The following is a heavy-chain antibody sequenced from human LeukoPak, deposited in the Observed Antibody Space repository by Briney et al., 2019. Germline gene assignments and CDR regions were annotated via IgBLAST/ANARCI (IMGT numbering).Heavy chain of an antibody. CDR1: GGTFSSYA. CDR2: IIPILGIA. V-gene: IGHV1-69*04. CDR3: ARLADYDSSGYLSY. Sequence: ASVKVSCKASGGTFSSYAISWVRQAPGQGLEWMGRIIPILGIANYAQKFQGRVTMTRDTSTSTVYMEVSSLRSEDTAVYYCARLADYDSSGYLSYWGQGTLVTVSS. D-gene: IGHD3-22*01. J-gene: IGHJ4*02.